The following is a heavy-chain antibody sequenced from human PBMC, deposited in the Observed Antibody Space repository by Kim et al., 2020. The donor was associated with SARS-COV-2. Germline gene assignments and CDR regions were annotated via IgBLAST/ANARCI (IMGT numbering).Heavy chain of an antibody. J-gene: IGHJ6*02. V-gene: IGHV3-53*01. D-gene: IGHD2-21*02. Sequence: VGGRFTISGDNSRNTVYLQMTSLRAEDTAVYYCARLGPVTANYYYGMDVWGQGTTVTVSS. CDR3: ARLGPVTANYYYGMDV.